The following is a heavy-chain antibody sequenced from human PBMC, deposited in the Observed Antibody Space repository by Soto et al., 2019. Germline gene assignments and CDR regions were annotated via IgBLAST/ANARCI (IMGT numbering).Heavy chain of an antibody. CDR3: ARGFMIVGHDAFDI. CDR1: GFTFSNYF. V-gene: IGHV3-74*01. Sequence: PGGSLRLSCAASGFTFSNYFMHWVRQAPGKGLVWVSRINSDGSTTSYADSVKGRFTISRDNSKNTLYLQMGSLRAEDMAVYYCARGFMIVGHDAFDIWGQGTMVTVSS. J-gene: IGHJ3*02. CDR2: INSDGSTT. D-gene: IGHD3-22*01.